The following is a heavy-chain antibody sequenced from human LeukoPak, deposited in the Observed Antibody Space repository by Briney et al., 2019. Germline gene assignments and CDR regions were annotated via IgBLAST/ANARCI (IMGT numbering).Heavy chain of an antibody. CDR1: GYTFTSYG. Sequence: AASVKVSCKASGYTFTSYGISWVRQAPGQGLEWMGWISAYNGNTNYAQKLQGRVTMTTDTSTSTAYMELRSLRSDDTAVYYCARARMVRGVKAPLDYWGQGTLVTVSS. CDR2: ISAYNGNT. CDR3: ARARMVRGVKAPLDY. V-gene: IGHV1-18*04. J-gene: IGHJ4*02. D-gene: IGHD3-10*01.